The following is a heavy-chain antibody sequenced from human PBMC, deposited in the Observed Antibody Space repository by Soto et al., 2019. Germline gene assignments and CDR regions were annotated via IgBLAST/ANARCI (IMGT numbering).Heavy chain of an antibody. D-gene: IGHD3-16*01. CDR1: GGSISSYY. CDR2: IYYSGST. J-gene: IGHJ6*02. Sequence: QVQLQESGPGLVKPSETLSLTCTVSGGSISSYYWSWIRQPPGKGLEWIGYIYYSGSTYYNPSLKSRVTISVDTSKNQFSLKLSSVTAADTAVYYCARFFMSRNYGMDVWGQGTTVTVSS. CDR3: ARFFMSRNYGMDV. V-gene: IGHV4-59*12.